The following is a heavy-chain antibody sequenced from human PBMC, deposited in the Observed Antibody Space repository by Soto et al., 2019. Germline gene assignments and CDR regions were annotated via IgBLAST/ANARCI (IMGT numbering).Heavy chain of an antibody. CDR2: VSGGSGTT. J-gene: IGHJ4*02. CDR3: AKWNGDGDH. D-gene: IGHD1-1*01. Sequence: EVQLLESGGGLVQPGGSLRLSCTASGFSLSTYGVTWVRQAPGKGLEWVSGVSGGSGTTHYADSVKGRFTITTDNSENTAYLQMNSLRVEDTAVYYCAKWNGDGDHWGQGTGVTVS. CDR1: GFSLSTYG. V-gene: IGHV3-23*01.